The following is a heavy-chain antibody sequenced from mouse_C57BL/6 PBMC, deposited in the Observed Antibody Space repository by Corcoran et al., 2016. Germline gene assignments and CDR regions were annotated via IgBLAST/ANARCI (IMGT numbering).Heavy chain of an antibody. J-gene: IGHJ2*01. CDR1: GYTFTTYG. D-gene: IGHD1-1*01. Sequence: QIQLVQSGPELKKPGETVKISCKASGYTFTTYGMSWVKQAPGKGLKWMGWINTYSGVPTYADDFKGRFAFSLETSASNAYLQINNLKNEDTATYFCARWYTTVAYYFDYWGQGTTLTVSS. CDR2: INTYSGVP. CDR3: ARWYTTVAYYFDY. V-gene: IGHV9-3*01.